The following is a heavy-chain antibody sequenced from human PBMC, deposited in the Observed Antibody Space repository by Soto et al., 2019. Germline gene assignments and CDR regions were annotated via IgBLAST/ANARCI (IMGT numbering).Heavy chain of an antibody. Sequence: EVQLVESGGGLVQPGGSLRLSCAASGFTFSSYDMHWVRQATGKGLEWVSAIGTAGDTYYPGSVKGRFTISRENAKNSLYLQMNSLRAGDTAVYYCARDRIISSGWYYYYGMDVWGQGTTVTVSS. D-gene: IGHD6-19*01. CDR3: ARDRIISSGWYYYYGMDV. CDR2: IGTAGDT. V-gene: IGHV3-13*01. CDR1: GFTFSSYD. J-gene: IGHJ6*02.